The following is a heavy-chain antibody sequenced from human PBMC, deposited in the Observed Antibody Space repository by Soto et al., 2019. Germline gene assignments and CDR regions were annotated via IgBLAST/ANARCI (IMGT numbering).Heavy chain of an antibody. CDR2: IVVGSGNT. V-gene: IGHV1-58*01. CDR1: GFTFTSSA. J-gene: IGHJ6*02. D-gene: IGHD3-22*01. CDR3: AAGRYYYDSSGYYQDGMDV. Sequence: GASVKVSCKASGFTFTSSAVRWVRQARGQRLEWIGWIVVGSGNTNYAQKFQERVTITRDMSTSTAYMELSSLRSEDTAVYYCAAGRYYYDSSGYYQDGMDVWGQGTTVTVSS.